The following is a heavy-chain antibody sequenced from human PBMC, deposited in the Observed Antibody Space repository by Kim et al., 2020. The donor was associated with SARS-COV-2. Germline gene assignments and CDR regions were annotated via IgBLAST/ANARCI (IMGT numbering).Heavy chain of an antibody. CDR2: IYYSGST. D-gene: IGHD3-22*01. V-gene: IGHV4-59*08. CDR3: ARTYYYDSSGYWDRAFDI. CDR1: GGSISSYY. Sequence: SETLSLTCTVSGGSISSYYWSWIRQPPGKGLEWIGNIYYSGSTNYNPSLKSRITISVDTSKNQFSLKLSSVTAADTAVYYCARTYYYDSSGYWDRAFDIWGQGTMVTVPS. J-gene: IGHJ3*02.